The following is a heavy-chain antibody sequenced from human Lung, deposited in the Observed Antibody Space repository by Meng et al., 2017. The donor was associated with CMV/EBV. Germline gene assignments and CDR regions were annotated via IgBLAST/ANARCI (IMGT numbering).Heavy chain of an antibody. Sequence: SVXVSCKASGGTFSSYAISWVRQAPGQGLEWMGGIIPIFGAANYAQKFQGRVTITTDESTSTAYMELSSLRSEDTAVYYCASTETTVIVDAFDIWGQGTXVTVSS. CDR2: IIPIFGAA. CDR3: ASTETTVIVDAFDI. V-gene: IGHV1-69*05. D-gene: IGHD4-11*01. J-gene: IGHJ3*02. CDR1: GGTFSSYA.